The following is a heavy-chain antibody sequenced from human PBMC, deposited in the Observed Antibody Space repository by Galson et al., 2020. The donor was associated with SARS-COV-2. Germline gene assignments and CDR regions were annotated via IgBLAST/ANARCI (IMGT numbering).Heavy chain of an antibody. J-gene: IGHJ4*02. V-gene: IGHV3-9*01. CDR3: ANWGSSWYNGNY. CDR2: ISWNSGSI. CDR1: GFTFDDYA. Sequence: GGSLRLSCAASGFTFDDYAMHWVRQAPGKGLEWVSGISWNSGSIGYADSVKGRFTISRDNAKNSLYLQMNSLRAEDTALYYCANWGSSWYNGNYWGQGTLVTVSS. D-gene: IGHD6-13*01.